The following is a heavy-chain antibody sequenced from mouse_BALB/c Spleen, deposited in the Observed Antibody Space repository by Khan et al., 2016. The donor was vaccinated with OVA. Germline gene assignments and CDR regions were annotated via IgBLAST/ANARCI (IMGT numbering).Heavy chain of an antibody. V-gene: IGHV14-3*02. CDR3: ARWPRGY. CDR2: IDPANGNT. Sequence: VQLQQSGAELVKPGASVKLSCTASGYNIKDTYMHWVKQRPEQGLEWIGRIDPANGNTKYDPKFQDKAPITADTPSNTAYLQLSSLTSEDTAVYYCARWPRGYWGQGTTLTVSS. CDR1: GYNIKDTY. J-gene: IGHJ2*01.